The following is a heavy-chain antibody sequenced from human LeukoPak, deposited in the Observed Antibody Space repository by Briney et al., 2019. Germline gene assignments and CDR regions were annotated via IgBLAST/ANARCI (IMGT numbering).Heavy chain of an antibody. Sequence: QSGGSLRLSCAASGFTFDDYGMSWVRQAPGKGLEWVSGINWNGGSTGYADSVKGRFTISRDDAKNSLYLQMNSLRAEDTAVYYCARDSDWGDYVGNWFDPWGQGTLVTVSS. CDR2: INWNGGST. V-gene: IGHV3-20*04. CDR1: GFTFDDYG. J-gene: IGHJ5*02. CDR3: ARDSDWGDYVGNWFDP. D-gene: IGHD4-17*01.